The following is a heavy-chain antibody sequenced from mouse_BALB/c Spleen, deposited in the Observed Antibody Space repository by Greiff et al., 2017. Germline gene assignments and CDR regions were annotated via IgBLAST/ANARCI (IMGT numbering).Heavy chain of an antibody. Sequence: QVHVKQSGAELVRPGSSVKISCKASGYAFSSYWMNWVKQRPGQGLEWIGQIYPGDGDTNYNGKFKGKATLTADKSSSTAYMQLSGLTSEDSAVYFCARRGAPLAMDYWGQGTSVTVSS. D-gene: IGHD3-1*01. CDR3: ARRGAPLAMDY. J-gene: IGHJ4*01. CDR1: GYAFSSYW. V-gene: IGHV1-80*01. CDR2: IYPGDGDT.